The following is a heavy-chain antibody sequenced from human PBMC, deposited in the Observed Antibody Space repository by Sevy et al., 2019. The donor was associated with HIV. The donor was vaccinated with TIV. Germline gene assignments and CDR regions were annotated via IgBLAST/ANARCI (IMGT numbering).Heavy chain of an antibody. V-gene: IGHV3-23*01. J-gene: IGHJ4*02. CDR1: GFTFNIYS. D-gene: IGHD2-8*01. Sequence: GGSLRLSCAASGFTFNIYSMSWVRQTPGKGLEWVATLSFGCGKINHADSVKGRFTMSRDDSKNSVYLQMNNLRVEDTAIYYCAREGCTRPHDYWGQGTLVTVSS. CDR3: AREGCTRPHDY. CDR2: LSFGCGKI.